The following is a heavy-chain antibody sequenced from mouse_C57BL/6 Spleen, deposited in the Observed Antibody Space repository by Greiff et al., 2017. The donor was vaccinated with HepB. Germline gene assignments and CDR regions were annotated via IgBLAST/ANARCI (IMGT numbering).Heavy chain of an antibody. V-gene: IGHV1-50*01. CDR3: ARGYGSSYRFAY. D-gene: IGHD1-1*01. CDR2: IDPSDSYT. Sequence: QVQLKQPGAELVKPGASVKLSCKASGYAFTSYWMQWVKQRPGQGLEWIGEIDPSDSYTNYNQKFKGKATLTVDTSSSTAYMQLSNLTSEDSAVYYCARGYGSSYRFAYWGQGTLVTVSA. CDR1: GYAFTSYW. J-gene: IGHJ3*01.